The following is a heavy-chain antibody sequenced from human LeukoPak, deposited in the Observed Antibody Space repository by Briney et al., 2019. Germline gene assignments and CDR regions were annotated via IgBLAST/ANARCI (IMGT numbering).Heavy chain of an antibody. CDR1: GGSIRSSYYY. V-gene: IGHV4-30-2*01. J-gene: IGHJ4*02. D-gene: IGHD3-3*01. CDR2: IYHSGST. Sequence: SETLSLTCTVSGGSIRSSYYYWGWIRQPPGKGLEWIGYIYHSGSTYYNPFLKSRVTISVDRSKNQFSLKLSSVAAADTAVYYCARGFGVPNPDYWGQGTLVTVSS. CDR3: ARGFGVPNPDY.